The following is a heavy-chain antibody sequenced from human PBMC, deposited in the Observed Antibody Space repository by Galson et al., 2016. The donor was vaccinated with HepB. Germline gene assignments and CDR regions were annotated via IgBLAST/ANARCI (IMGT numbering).Heavy chain of an antibody. CDR3: ASQAAAGPWGDY. V-gene: IGHV4-39*01. CDR2: IYYSGNT. CDR1: GGPIRSSSYY. Sequence: SETLSLTCTVSGGPIRSSSYYWGWIRQPPGKGLEWIGSIYYSGNTYYNPSLKSRVSISADTSKNQFSLKPNSVTAADTAVYYCASQAAAGPWGDYWGQGTLVIVSS. D-gene: IGHD6-13*01. J-gene: IGHJ4*02.